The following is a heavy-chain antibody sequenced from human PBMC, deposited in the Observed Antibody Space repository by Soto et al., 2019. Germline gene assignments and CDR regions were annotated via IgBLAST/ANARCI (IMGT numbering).Heavy chain of an antibody. V-gene: IGHV1-69*01. J-gene: IGHJ6*02. CDR1: GGTFSSYA. Sequence: QVQLVQSGAEVKKPGSSVTVSCKASGGTFSSYAISWVRQAPGQGLEWMGGIIPIFGTANYAQKFQGRVTITADESTSTAYMELSSLRSEDTAVYYCARVPKVVPAAMGEGTDSYYYYYGMDVWGQGTTVTVSS. D-gene: IGHD2-2*01. CDR3: ARVPKVVPAAMGEGTDSYYYYYGMDV. CDR2: IIPIFGTA.